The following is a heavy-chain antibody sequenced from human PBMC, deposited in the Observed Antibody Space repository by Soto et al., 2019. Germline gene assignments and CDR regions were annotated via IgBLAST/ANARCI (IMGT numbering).Heavy chain of an antibody. Sequence: HPGGSLRLSCAASGFTFSSYAMSWVRQAPGKGLEWVSAISGSGGSTYYADSVKGRFTISRDNSKNTLYLQMNSLRAEDTAVYYCAKDLFYDSSGYYFDYWGQGTLVTVSS. CDR3: AKDLFYDSSGYYFDY. CDR1: GFTFSSYA. J-gene: IGHJ4*02. D-gene: IGHD3-22*01. V-gene: IGHV3-23*01. CDR2: ISGSGGST.